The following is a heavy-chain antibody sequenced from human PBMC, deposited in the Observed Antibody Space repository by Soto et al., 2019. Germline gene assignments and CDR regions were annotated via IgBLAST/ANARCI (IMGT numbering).Heavy chain of an antibody. J-gene: IGHJ6*02. Sequence: PGGSLRLSCAASGFTFSNAWMNWVRQAPGKGLEWVGRIKSKTDGGTTDYAAPVKGRFTISRDDSKNTLYLQMNSLKTEDTAVYYCTTEVPDIVLVPAAIWEPYYYYGMDVWGQGTTVTVSS. CDR1: GFTFSNAW. D-gene: IGHD2-2*01. CDR3: TTEVPDIVLVPAAIWEPYYYYGMDV. V-gene: IGHV3-15*07. CDR2: IKSKTDGGTT.